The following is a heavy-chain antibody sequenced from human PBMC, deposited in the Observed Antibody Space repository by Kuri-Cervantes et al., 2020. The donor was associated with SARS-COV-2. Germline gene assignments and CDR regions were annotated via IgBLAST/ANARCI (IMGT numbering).Heavy chain of an antibody. J-gene: IGHJ3*02. D-gene: IGHD4-23*01. CDR1: GFTFSSYD. CDR3: ARDWKIAAVTPDAFDI. V-gene: IGHV3-13*03. CDR2: IGTAGDT. Sequence: GESLKISCAACGFTFSSYDMHWVRQATGKGLEWVSAIGTAGDTYYPGSVKGQFTISRENAKNSLYLQMNSLRAEDTAVYYCARDWKIAAVTPDAFDIWGQGTMVTVSS.